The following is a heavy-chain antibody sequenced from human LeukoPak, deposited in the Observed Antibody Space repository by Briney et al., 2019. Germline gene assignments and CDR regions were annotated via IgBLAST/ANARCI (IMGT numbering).Heavy chain of an antibody. CDR2: ISSDGSSI. D-gene: IGHD1-26*01. J-gene: IGHJ4*02. Sequence: GGSLRLSCAASGFTFSNYAMYWVRQAPGKGLVWVSRISSDGSSIIYADSVKGRFTISRDMAKNTLYLQMNSLRAEDTAVYYCARAQMGAPTDYWGQGTLVTVSS. CDR3: ARAQMGAPTDY. CDR1: GFTFSNYA. V-gene: IGHV3-74*01.